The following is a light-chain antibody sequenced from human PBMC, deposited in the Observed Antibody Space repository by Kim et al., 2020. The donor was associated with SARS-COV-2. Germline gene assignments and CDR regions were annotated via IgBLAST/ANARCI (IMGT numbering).Light chain of an antibody. CDR3: QTWGTGIWV. CDR2: LNSDGSH. V-gene: IGLV4-69*01. Sequence: SANRTSTLSSGHSTYAIAWHQQQPEKGPRYLMKLNSDGSHSKGDGIPDRCSGSSSGAERYLTISSLQSEDEADYYCQTWGTGIWVFGGGTKLTVL. CDR1: SGHSTYA. J-gene: IGLJ3*02.